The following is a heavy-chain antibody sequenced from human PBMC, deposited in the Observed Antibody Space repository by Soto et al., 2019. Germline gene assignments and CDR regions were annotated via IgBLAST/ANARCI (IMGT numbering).Heavy chain of an antibody. V-gene: IGHV3-30*18. CDR3: AKDFMSGWPYYYYGMDV. CDR2: ISYDGSNK. J-gene: IGHJ6*02. D-gene: IGHD6-19*01. Sequence: PGGSLRLSCAASGFTFSSYGMHWVRQAPGKGLEWVAVISYDGSNKYYADSVKGRFTISRDNSKNTLYLQMNSLRAEDTAVYYCAKDFMSGWPYYYYGMDVWGQGTTVTVSS. CDR1: GFTFSSYG.